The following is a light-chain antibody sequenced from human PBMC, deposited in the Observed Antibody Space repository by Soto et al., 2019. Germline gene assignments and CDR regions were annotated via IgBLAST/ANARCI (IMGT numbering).Light chain of an antibody. Sequence: EIVLTQSPATLSLSPGERATLSCRAGQSVSSFLAWYQQKPGQAPRLLIYDASNRATGIPARFSGSGSGTDFTLTISSLEPEDFAVYFCQQRSYWPLTFGGGTKVEIK. V-gene: IGKV3-11*01. CDR3: QQRSYWPLT. CDR2: DAS. J-gene: IGKJ4*01. CDR1: QSVSSF.